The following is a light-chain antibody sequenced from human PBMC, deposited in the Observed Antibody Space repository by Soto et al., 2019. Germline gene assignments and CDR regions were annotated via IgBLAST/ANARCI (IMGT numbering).Light chain of an antibody. V-gene: IGLV2-14*01. CDR1: SRDIGFYNY. Sequence: QSALTQPASVSGSPGQSITISCTGTSRDIGFYNYVSWYQQHPGKAPKLIIYEVAKRPSGVSSRFSGSKSGNTASLTISVLQAEDEADYHCSSYTNTGTLYVFGTGTKLTVL. CDR2: EVA. J-gene: IGLJ1*01. CDR3: SSYTNTGTLYV.